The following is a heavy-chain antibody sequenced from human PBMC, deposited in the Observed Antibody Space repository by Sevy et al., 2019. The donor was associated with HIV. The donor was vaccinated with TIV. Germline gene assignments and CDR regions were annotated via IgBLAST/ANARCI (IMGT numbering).Heavy chain of an antibody. Sequence: SETLSLTCAVSGGSISSYYWSWIRQPPGKGLEWIGYIYYSGSSNYNPSLKSRVTISVDTSKNQFSLKLSSVTAADTAVYYCARDGYYYGSGSYYNVGLGMDVWGQGTTVTVSS. CDR2: IYYSGSS. CDR3: ARDGYYYGSGSYYNVGLGMDV. D-gene: IGHD3-10*01. J-gene: IGHJ6*02. CDR1: GGSISSYY. V-gene: IGHV4-59*01.